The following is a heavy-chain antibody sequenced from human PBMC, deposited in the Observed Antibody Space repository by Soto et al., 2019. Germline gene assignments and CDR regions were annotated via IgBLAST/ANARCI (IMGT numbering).Heavy chain of an antibody. V-gene: IGHV3-30-3*01. CDR2: ISYDGSNK. J-gene: IGHJ4*02. CDR3: ARVSWELPEQGGSGSQKEIDY. Sequence: VQLVESGGGLVQPGGSLRLSCAASGFSFSSYAMHWVRQAPGKGLEWVAVISYDGSNKYYADSVKGRFTISRDNSKNTLYLQMNSLRAEDTAVYYCARVSWELPEQGGSGSQKEIDYWGQGTLVTVSS. CDR1: GFSFSSYA. D-gene: IGHD1-26*01.